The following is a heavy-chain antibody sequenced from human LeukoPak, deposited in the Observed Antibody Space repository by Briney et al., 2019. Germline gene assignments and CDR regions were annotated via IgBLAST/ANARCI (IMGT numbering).Heavy chain of an antibody. CDR2: INPNSGGT. J-gene: IGHJ4*02. CDR1: GYTFTGYY. Sequence: GASVTVSCKASGYTFTGYYMHWVRQAPGQGLEWMGWINPNSGGTNYAQKFQGRVTMTRDTSISTAYMELSRLRSDDTAVYYCASLVGPHYDYVWGSYRSVVFDYWGQGTLVTVSS. D-gene: IGHD3-16*02. V-gene: IGHV1-2*02. CDR3: ASLVGPHYDYVWGSYRSVVFDY.